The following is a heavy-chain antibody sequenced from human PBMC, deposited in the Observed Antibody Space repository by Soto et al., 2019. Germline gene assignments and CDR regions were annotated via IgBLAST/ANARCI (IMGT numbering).Heavy chain of an antibody. D-gene: IGHD5-12*01. J-gene: IGHJ6*03. CDR3: AGKDSGSADYMDV. Sequence: QVQLQESGPGLVKPSQTLSLTCTVSGGSISRGGYYWSWIRQHPGKGLEWIGYIYYSGGTYDNPSLKSRVTISVDTYENQFSLSLSSVTAAGAAVYYCAGKDSGSADYMDVWGKGTTVTVSS. CDR1: GGSISRGGYY. V-gene: IGHV4-31*03. CDR2: IYYSGGT.